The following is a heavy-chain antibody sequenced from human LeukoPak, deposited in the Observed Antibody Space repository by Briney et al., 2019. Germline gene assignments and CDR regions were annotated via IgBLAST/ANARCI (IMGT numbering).Heavy chain of an antibody. D-gene: IGHD3-10*01. J-gene: IGHJ4*02. CDR2: ISGSGGST. Sequence: GGSLRLSCAASGFTFSSYAMSWVRQAPAKGLEWVSSISGSGGSTYYADSVKGRFTISRDNSKNTLYLQMNSLRAEDTAVYYCAIPGGFMGSHHRDYWGQGTLVTVSS. CDR3: AIPGGFMGSHHRDY. CDR1: GFTFSSYA. V-gene: IGHV3-23*01.